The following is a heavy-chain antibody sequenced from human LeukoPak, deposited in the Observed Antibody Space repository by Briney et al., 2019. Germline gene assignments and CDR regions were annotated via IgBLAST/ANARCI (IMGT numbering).Heavy chain of an antibody. CDR3: ARGHSYYDSSGSYGMDV. CDR2: IYYSGST. CDR1: GGSISSGGYY. J-gene: IGHJ6*02. Sequence: SETLSLTCTVSGGSISSGGYYWSWIRQHPGKGLEWIGYIYYSGSTYYNPSLKSRVTISVDTSKNQFSLKLSSVTAAGTAVYYCARGHSYYDSSGSYGMDVWGQGTTVTVSS. V-gene: IGHV4-31*03. D-gene: IGHD3-22*01.